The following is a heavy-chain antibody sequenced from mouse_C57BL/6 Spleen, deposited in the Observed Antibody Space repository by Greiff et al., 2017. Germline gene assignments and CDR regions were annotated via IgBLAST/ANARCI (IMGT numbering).Heavy chain of an antibody. CDR1: GFNIKDDY. Sequence: VQLQQSGAELVRPGASVKLSCTASGFNIKDDYMHWVKQRPEQGLEWIGWIDPENGDTEYASKFQGKATITADTSSNTAYLQLSSLTSEDTAVDYCTRCDYYGSSYFDYWGQGTTLTVSS. J-gene: IGHJ2*01. V-gene: IGHV14-4*01. D-gene: IGHD1-1*01. CDR3: TRCDYYGSSYFDY. CDR2: IDPENGDT.